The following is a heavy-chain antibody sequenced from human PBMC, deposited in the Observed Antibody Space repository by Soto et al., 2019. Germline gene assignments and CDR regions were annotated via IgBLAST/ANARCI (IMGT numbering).Heavy chain of an antibody. D-gene: IGHD5-18*01. CDR3: ARHYGYTYGPDY. J-gene: IGHJ4*02. Sequence: SETLSLTCNVSDCSISSYYWSLIRQPPEKGLEWIGYIYYSGSTYYNPSLKSRVTMSVDTTKNQFSLNLNSVTAADTAVYYCARHYGYTYGPDYWGQGTLVTVSS. CDR2: IYYSGST. CDR1: DCSISSYY. V-gene: IGHV4-59*08.